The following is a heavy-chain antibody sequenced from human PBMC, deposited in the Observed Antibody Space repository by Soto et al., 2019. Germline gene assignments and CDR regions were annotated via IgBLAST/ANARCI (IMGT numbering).Heavy chain of an antibody. CDR1: GFSLSTSGMC. J-gene: IGHJ6*02. V-gene: IGHV2-70*01. Sequence: SGPTLVNPTQTLTLTCTFSGFSLSTSGMCVSWIRQPPGKALEWLALIDWDDDKYYSTSLKTMLTISKDTSKNQVVLTMTNMDPVDTATYYCARIGREAAYDFWSGYYQYYYYGMDVWGQGTTVTVSS. D-gene: IGHD3-3*01. CDR2: IDWDDDK. CDR3: ARIGREAAYDFWSGYYQYYYYGMDV.